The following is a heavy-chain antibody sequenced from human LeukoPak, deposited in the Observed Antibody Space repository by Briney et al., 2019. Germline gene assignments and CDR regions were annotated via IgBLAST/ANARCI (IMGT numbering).Heavy chain of an antibody. CDR2: IGTSSTTI. CDR1: GFTFSSYS. V-gene: IGHV3-48*01. J-gene: IGHJ6*03. Sequence: GGSLRLSCAASGFTFSSYSMNWVRQPPGKGLEWVSNIGTSSTTIYYADSVKGRFTISRDNAKNSLYLQMNSLRADDTAVYYCAGFAAGGSYYYYMDVWGKGTTVTVSS. D-gene: IGHD3-10*01. CDR3: AGFAAGGSYYYYMDV.